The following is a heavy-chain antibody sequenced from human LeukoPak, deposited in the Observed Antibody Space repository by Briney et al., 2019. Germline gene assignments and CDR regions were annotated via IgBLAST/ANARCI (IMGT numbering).Heavy chain of an antibody. CDR2: IRQDGSDK. Sequence: GGSLRLSCAASGFTFTSYWMTWVRQAPGKGLEWVANIRQDGSDKNYADSVKGRFTISRDNGKNSVYLEMNNLRVEDTAVYYCARDCAFRFLEWSLLDSWGQGILVTVAT. J-gene: IGHJ4*02. CDR3: ARDCAFRFLEWSLLDS. CDR1: GFTFTSYW. V-gene: IGHV3-7*01. D-gene: IGHD3-3*01.